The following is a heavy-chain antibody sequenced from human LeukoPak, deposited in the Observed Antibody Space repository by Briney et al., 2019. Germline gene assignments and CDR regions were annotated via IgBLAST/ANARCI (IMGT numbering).Heavy chain of an antibody. V-gene: IGHV4-39*07. CDR2: IYYSGST. CDR3: AREKIRGYYYYYMDV. D-gene: IGHD3-10*01. Sequence: SETLSLTCTVSGGSISSSSYYWGWIRQPPGKGLEWIGSIYYSGSTYYNPSLKSRVTISVDTSKNQFSLKLSSVTAADTAVYYCAREKIRGYYYYYMDVWGKGTTVTISS. J-gene: IGHJ6*03. CDR1: GGSISSSSYY.